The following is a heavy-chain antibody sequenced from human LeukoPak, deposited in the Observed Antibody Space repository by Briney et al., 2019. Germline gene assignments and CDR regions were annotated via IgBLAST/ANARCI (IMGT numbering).Heavy chain of an antibody. Sequence: ASVKVSCKASGYTFTDQFIHWVRQAPGQGLEWMGWINPKSGGTKYAQDFQGRVTMTRDTSIRAAYMELRSLTSDDTAIDYCGRERSGSLTFDPWGQGTLVTVSS. CDR2: INPKSGGT. J-gene: IGHJ5*02. CDR1: GYTFTDQF. V-gene: IGHV1-2*02. D-gene: IGHD3-3*01. CDR3: GRERSGSLTFDP.